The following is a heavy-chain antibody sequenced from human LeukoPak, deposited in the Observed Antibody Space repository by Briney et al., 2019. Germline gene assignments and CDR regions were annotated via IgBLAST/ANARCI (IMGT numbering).Heavy chain of an antibody. CDR2: INHSGST. CDR3: ARRRGWGLIAVAGTYYFDY. V-gene: IGHV4-34*01. J-gene: IGHJ4*02. CDR1: GGSFSGYY. D-gene: IGHD6-19*01. Sequence: SETLSLTCAVYGGSFSGYYWSWIRQPPGKWLEWIGEINHSGSTNYNPSLKSRVTISVDTSKNQFSLKLSSVTAADTAVYYCARRRGWGLIAVAGTYYFDYWGQGTLVTVSS.